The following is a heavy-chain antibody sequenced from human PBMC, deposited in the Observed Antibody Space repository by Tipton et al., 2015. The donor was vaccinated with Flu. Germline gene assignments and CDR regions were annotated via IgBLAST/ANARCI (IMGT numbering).Heavy chain of an antibody. Sequence: SLRLSCAASGFTFSTYGMHWVRQAPGKGLEWVAVISDDERDKYYGDSVKGRFTVSRDNSKNTLYLQMNSLRAEDTAVYYCAKGGESGGYSYNLDFWGQGTLVTVSS. V-gene: IGHV3-30*18. CDR1: GFTFSTYG. J-gene: IGHJ4*02. D-gene: IGHD5-18*01. CDR3: AKGGESGGYSYNLDF. CDR2: ISDDERDK.